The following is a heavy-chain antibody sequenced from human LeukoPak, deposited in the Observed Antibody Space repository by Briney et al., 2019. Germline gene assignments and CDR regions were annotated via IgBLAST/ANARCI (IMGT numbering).Heavy chain of an antibody. D-gene: IGHD6-13*01. CDR2: IYTSGST. V-gene: IGHV4-4*07. CDR3: ARSRSSSRYSSSWELDY. Sequence: SETLSLTCTVSGGSISSYYWSWIRQPAGKGLEWIGRIYTSGSTNYNPSLKSRVTMSVDTSKNQFSQKLSSVTAADTAVYYCARSRSSSRYSSSWELDYWGQGTLVTVSS. J-gene: IGHJ4*02. CDR1: GGSISSYY.